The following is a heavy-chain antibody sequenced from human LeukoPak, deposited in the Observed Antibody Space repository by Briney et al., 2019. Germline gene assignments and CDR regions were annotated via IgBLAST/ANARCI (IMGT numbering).Heavy chain of an antibody. J-gene: IGHJ5*02. CDR1: GFTFSSYG. CDR2: ISYDGSNK. D-gene: IGHD3-10*01. V-gene: IGHV3-30*03. Sequence: GSLRLSCAASGFTFSSYGMHWVRQAPGKGLEWVAVISYDGSNKYYADSVKGRFTISRDNSKNTLYLQMNSLSVEDTAVYYCARGRGSYGWFDPWGQGTLVTVSS. CDR3: ARGRGSYGWFDP.